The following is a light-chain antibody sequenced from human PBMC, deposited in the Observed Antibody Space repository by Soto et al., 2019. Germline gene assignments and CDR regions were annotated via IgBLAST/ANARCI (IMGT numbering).Light chain of an antibody. CDR3: QHRSNWHPG. V-gene: IGKV3-11*01. CDR1: QSVSSY. J-gene: IGKJ5*01. Sequence: EILLTQSPATLSFSPGERATLSCRASQSVSSYLAWYQQNPGQVPRLLIYDTSNRATGIPARFSGSGCGTDFTLSISSLAPEDFAVYYCQHRSNWHPGFGQGTRLEIK. CDR2: DTS.